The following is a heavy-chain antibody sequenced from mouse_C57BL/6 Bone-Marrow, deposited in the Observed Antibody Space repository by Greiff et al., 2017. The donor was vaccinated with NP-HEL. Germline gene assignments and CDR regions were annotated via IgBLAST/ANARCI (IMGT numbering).Heavy chain of an antibody. V-gene: IGHV1-22*01. CDR1: GYTFTDYN. Sequence: EVQLQQSGPELVKPGASVKMSCKASGYTFTDYNMHWVKQSHGKSLEWIGYINPNNGGTSYNQKFKGKATLTVNKSSSTAYMELRSLTSEDSAVYYCARSYYYGSSLFDSWGQGTTLTVSS. CDR2: INPNNGGT. J-gene: IGHJ2*01. D-gene: IGHD1-1*01. CDR3: ARSYYYGSSLFDS.